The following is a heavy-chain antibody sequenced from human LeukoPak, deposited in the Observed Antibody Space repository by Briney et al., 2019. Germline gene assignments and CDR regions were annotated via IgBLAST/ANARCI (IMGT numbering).Heavy chain of an antibody. CDR3: ATGGGLYFDY. CDR2: IGQDGSEN. J-gene: IGHJ4*02. D-gene: IGHD6-19*01. V-gene: IGHV3-7*01. Sequence: GSLRLSCAASGFTFSKYWMNWVRQAPGKGLEWVASIGQDGSENYYVDSVKGRFTISRDNAKNSLYLQMNSLRVEDTAVYYCATGGGLYFDYWGQGALITASS. CDR1: GFTFSKYW.